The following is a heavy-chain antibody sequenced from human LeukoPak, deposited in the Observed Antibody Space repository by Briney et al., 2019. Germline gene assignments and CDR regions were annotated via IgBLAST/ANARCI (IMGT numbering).Heavy chain of an antibody. CDR1: GFTFSAHW. CDR2: IKEDGSEK. D-gene: IGHD2-2*01. CDR3: AKGRYCSSTSCRTYYYYYMDV. J-gene: IGHJ6*03. V-gene: IGHV3-7*03. Sequence: GGSLRLSCAASGFTFSAHWMSWVRQAPGKGLEWVANIKEDGSEKYYVDSVKGRFTISRDNTKDSLYLQMNSLRAEDTAVYYCAKGRYCSSTSCRTYYYYYMDVWGKGTTVTVSS.